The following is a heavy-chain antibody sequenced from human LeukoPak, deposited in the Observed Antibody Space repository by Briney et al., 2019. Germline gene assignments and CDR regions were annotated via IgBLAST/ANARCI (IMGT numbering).Heavy chain of an antibody. D-gene: IGHD2-21*02. CDR3: ARTVVTAIRLKRGPIDY. V-gene: IGHV4-4*02. J-gene: IGHJ4*02. Sequence: PSGTLSLTCAVSGGSISSTNWWSWVRQPPGKGLEWIGEIYHTGSTNYNPSLKSRVTISVDKSKNQFSLKLSSVTAADTAVYYCARTVVTAIRLKRGPIDYWGQGTLVTVSS. CDR2: IYHTGST. CDR1: GGSISSTNW.